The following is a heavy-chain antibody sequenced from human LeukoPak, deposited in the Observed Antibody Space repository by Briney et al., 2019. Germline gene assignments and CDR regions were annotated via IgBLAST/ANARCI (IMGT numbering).Heavy chain of an antibody. J-gene: IGHJ4*02. D-gene: IGHD3-10*01. CDR1: GFTFSSYS. CDR2: ISSSSSTI. Sequence: GGSLRLSCAVSGFTFSSYSMNWVRQAPGKGLEWVSYISSSSSTIYYADSVKGRFTISRDNGKNSLYLQMNSLRDEDTAVYYCARDGLLYFGAPFFDYWGQGTLVTVSS. V-gene: IGHV3-48*02. CDR3: ARDGLLYFGAPFFDY.